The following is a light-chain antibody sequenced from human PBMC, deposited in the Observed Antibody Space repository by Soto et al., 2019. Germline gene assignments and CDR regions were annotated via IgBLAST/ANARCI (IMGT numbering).Light chain of an antibody. CDR2: AAS. J-gene: IGKJ4*01. Sequence: AIQMTQSPSSLSASIGDRVTITCRASQGIRNDLGWYQQKPGKAPKLLIYAASTLHSGVPSRFSGSGSGTDFTLTISSLQPEDFATYYWLHDYDYPLTFGGGTKVEIK. CDR3: LHDYDYPLT. CDR1: QGIRND. V-gene: IGKV1-6*01.